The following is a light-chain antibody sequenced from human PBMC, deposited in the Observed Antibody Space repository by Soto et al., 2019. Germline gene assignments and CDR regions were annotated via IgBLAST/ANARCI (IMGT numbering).Light chain of an antibody. CDR2: DAS. V-gene: IGKV3-11*01. Sequence: EIVLTQSPATLSLSPGESATLSCRASQSVSSYLAWYQQKPGQAPRLLIYDASNRATGIPARFSGSGSGIDFTLTISSLEPEDFAVYYCQQRSNWITFGQGTRLEIK. J-gene: IGKJ5*01. CDR3: QQRSNWIT. CDR1: QSVSSY.